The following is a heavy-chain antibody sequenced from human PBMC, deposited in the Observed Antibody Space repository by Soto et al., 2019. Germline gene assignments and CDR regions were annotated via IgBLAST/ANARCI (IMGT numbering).Heavy chain of an antibody. Sequence: GGSLRLSCAASGFTFESCATSWVRQAPGKGREWVSSISGSGTTTYYAESVKGRFSVSRDNSRDTLYLQVNSLGADDTAVYFCAKQGALRPSDHFYELDVWGQGTTVTVSS. V-gene: IGHV3-23*01. D-gene: IGHD5-12*01. CDR2: ISGSGTTT. CDR3: AKQGALRPSDHFYELDV. J-gene: IGHJ6*02. CDR1: GFTFESCA.